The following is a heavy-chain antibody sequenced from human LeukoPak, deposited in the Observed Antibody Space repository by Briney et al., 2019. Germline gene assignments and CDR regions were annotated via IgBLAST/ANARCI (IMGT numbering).Heavy chain of an antibody. J-gene: IGHJ4*02. Sequence: GGSLRLSCAASGFTFSTYWMHWVRQAPGKGLVWVSRINGDGSCTSYGDSVKGRFTISRDNAKNTLYLQMNGLRVEDTAVYYCARALGDIRGQGTLVTVSS. V-gene: IGHV3-74*01. CDR3: ARALGDI. CDR2: INGDGSCT. CDR1: GFTFSTYW.